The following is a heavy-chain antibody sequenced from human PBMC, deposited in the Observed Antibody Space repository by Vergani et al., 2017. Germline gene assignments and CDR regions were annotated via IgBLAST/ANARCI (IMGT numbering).Heavy chain of an antibody. J-gene: IGHJ4*02. V-gene: IGHV3-30*03. Sequence: QVRLVESGGGVVQPGRSLRLSCAASGFSFTSYGMHWVRQPPGKGLEWVATISFEGNKIDYTEAVRGRFTISRDSSKTLYLQMDSLRVEDTAMYFCARDLSYSTACPFFDSRGQGTLVTVSS. CDR3: ARDLSYSTACPFFDS. D-gene: IGHD4-11*01. CDR2: ISFEGNKI. CDR1: GFSFTSYG.